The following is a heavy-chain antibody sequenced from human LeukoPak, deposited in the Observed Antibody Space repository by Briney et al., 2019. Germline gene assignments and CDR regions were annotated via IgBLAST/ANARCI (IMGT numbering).Heavy chain of an antibody. Sequence: SSVKLSCKASGGTFSSYAISWVRQAPGQGHEWMGRIIPIFGTANYAQKFQGRVTITADKSTSTAYMELSSLRSEDTAVYYCARETGGSGSYYEGFDYWGQGTLVTVSS. CDR3: ARETGGSGSYYEGFDY. CDR2: IIPIFGTA. CDR1: GGTFSSYA. V-gene: IGHV1-69*06. J-gene: IGHJ4*02. D-gene: IGHD3-10*01.